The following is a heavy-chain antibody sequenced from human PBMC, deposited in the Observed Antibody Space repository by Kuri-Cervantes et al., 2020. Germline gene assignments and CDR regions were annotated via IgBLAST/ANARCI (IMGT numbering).Heavy chain of an antibody. Sequence: ASVKVSCKASGYTFTSYDINWVRQTTGQGLEWMGWINPNTGATGYAQRFQGRVTMTRDTSINTAYMELSRLRSDDTAVYYCARGTDLTTVTASEWFDPWGQGTLVTVSS. D-gene: IGHD4-17*01. J-gene: IGHJ5*02. CDR1: GYTFTSYD. CDR3: ARGTDLTTVTASEWFDP. CDR2: INPNTGAT. V-gene: IGHV1-8*01.